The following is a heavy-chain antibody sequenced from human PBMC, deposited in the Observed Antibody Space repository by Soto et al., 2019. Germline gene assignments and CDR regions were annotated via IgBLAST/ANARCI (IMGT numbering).Heavy chain of an antibody. CDR3: ARNDPPNWFDP. CDR1: GGTFSSYT. Sequence: QVQLVQSGAEVKKPGSSVKVSCKASGGTFSSYTISWVRQAPGQGIEWMGRIIPILGIANYAQKFQGRVTITADKSTSTAYMELSSLRSEDTAVYYCARNDPPNWFDPWGQGTLVTVSS. V-gene: IGHV1-69*02. J-gene: IGHJ5*02. CDR2: IIPILGIA.